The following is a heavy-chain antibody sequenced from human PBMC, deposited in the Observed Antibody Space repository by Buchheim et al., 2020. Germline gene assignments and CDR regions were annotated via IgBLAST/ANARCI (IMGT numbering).Heavy chain of an antibody. CDR3: ARMGAADSDHRNFYHYGMDV. J-gene: IGHJ6*02. D-gene: IGHD3-16*01. Sequence: QVQLVESGGGLVKPGGSLRLSCAASGFSFSDYYMAWIRQAPGRGVGWVSYISSRSTYTDYADSVKGRLTIPRDNAKNTLYFQMNSQRVEDSAVYYCARMGAADSDHRNFYHYGMDVWGQGTT. CDR1: GFSFSDYY. V-gene: IGHV3-11*05. CDR2: ISSRSTYT.